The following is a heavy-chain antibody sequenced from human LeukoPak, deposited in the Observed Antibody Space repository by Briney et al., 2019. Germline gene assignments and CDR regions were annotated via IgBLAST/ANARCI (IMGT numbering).Heavy chain of an antibody. J-gene: IGHJ4*02. Sequence: GGSLRLSCAASGFTFSSYAMHWVRQAPGKGLEWVAVISYDGSHKYYADSVKGRFTISRDTSKNTLYLQMNSLRAEDTAVYYCAKDGPGYSTYDLDYWGQGTLVIVPS. CDR2: ISYDGSHK. CDR1: GFTFSSYA. D-gene: IGHD5-12*01. CDR3: AKDGPGYSTYDLDY. V-gene: IGHV3-30*04.